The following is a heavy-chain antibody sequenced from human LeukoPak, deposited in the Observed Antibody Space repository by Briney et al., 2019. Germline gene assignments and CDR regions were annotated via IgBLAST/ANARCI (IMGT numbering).Heavy chain of an antibody. CDR1: GGSISSGGYY. J-gene: IGHJ4*02. Sequence: SETLSLTCTVSGGSISSGGYYWSWIRQHPGKGLERIGYIYYSGSTYYNPSLKSRVTISVDTSKNQFSLKLSSVTAADTAVYYRARTHRYSGFDYWGQGTLVTVSS. V-gene: IGHV4-31*03. D-gene: IGHD3-10*01. CDR3: ARTHRYSGFDY. CDR2: IYYSGST.